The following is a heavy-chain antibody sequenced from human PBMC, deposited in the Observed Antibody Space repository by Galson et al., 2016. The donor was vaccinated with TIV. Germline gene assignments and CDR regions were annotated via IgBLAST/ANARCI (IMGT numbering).Heavy chain of an antibody. CDR1: GFSLNSDGMC. J-gene: IGHJ2*01. CDR2: IDWDVDE. D-gene: IGHD4-17*01. V-gene: IGHV2-70*11. CDR3: VRTPYGDSFGWYFDL. Sequence: PALVKPTQTLTLTCTFSGFSLNSDGMCVSWIRQPPGKALEWLARIDWDVDEYYSTFLQTRLSISKDTAKNQVVLTMTNMDPVDTATYYCVRTPYGDSFGWYFDLWGRGTLVTVSS.